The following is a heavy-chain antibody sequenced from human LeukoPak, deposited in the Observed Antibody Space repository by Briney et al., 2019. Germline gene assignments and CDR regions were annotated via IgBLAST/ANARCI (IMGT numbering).Heavy chain of an antibody. J-gene: IGHJ4*02. CDR3: ARRAIGYCANGVCFSPLDY. D-gene: IGHD2-8*01. V-gene: IGHV3-21*01. CDR1: GFTFSSYS. CDR2: ISSSSDYI. Sequence: GGSLRLSCAASGFTFSSYSMNWVRQAPGKGVEWVSSISSSSDYIYYADSVKGRFTISRDNAKNSLYLQMNSLRAEDTAVYYCARRAIGYCANGVCFSPLDYWGQGTLVTVSS.